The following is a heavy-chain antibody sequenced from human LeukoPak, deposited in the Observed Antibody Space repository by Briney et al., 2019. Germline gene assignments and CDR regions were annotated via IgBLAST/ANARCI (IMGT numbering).Heavy chain of an antibody. V-gene: IGHV3-30*03. CDR2: ISYDGSNK. CDR1: GFTFSSYG. J-gene: IGHJ3*02. Sequence: GGSLRLSCAASGFTFSSYGMHWVRQAPGKGLEWVAVISYDGSNKYYADSVKGRFTISRDNSKNTLYLQMNSLRSEDTAVYYCASASTVRAFDIWGQGTMVTVSS. D-gene: IGHD4-17*01. CDR3: ASASTVRAFDI.